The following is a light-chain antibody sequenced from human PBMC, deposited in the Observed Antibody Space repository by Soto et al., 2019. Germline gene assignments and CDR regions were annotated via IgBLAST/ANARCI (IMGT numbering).Light chain of an antibody. J-gene: IGKJ2*01. CDR2: AAS. CDR1: QSISIY. CDR3: QKSYSTPLLT. V-gene: IGKV1-39*01. Sequence: DIQMTQYPSSLSASVGDRVTITCRASQSISIYLNWYQQNPGKAPKLLIYAASSLQSGVPSRFSGIGSGTDFTLNISSLQPEDFATYYCQKSYSTPLLTLRQGTNLQIQ.